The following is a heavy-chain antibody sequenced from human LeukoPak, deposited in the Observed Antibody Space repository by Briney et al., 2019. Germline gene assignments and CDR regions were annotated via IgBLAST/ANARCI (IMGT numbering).Heavy chain of an antibody. CDR2: ISPSGGIT. D-gene: IGHD2/OR15-2a*01. Sequence: PGGSLRLSCAASGFTFSSHGMNWVRQAPGKGLEWVSGISPSGGITYYTDSVKGRFTISRDNAKNSLYLQMNSLRAEDTAVYYCARDFPPFGYWGQGTLVTVSS. J-gene: IGHJ4*02. CDR3: ARDFPPFGY. CDR1: GFTFSSHG. V-gene: IGHV3-21*01.